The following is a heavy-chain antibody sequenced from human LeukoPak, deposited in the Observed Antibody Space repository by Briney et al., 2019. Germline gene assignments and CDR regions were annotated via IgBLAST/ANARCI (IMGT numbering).Heavy chain of an antibody. D-gene: IGHD3-22*01. CDR1: GGSFSGYY. CDR2: INHSGST. V-gene: IGHV4-34*01. Sequence: TSETLSLTCAVYGGSFSGYYWSWIRQPPGKGLERIGEINHSGSTNYNPSLKSRVTISVDTSKNQFSLKLSSVTAADTAVYYCARRQLYYYDSSGWHAFDIWGQGTMVTVSS. CDR3: ARRQLYYYDSSGWHAFDI. J-gene: IGHJ3*02.